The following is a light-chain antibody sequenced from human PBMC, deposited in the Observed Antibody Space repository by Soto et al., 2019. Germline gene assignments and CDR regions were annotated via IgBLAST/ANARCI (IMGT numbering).Light chain of an antibody. CDR2: AAS. Sequence: DIQMTQSPSSLSASVGDRVTITCRANQGIGNYLAWYQQKPGKVPKLLIYAASTLQSEVPSRFSGSGSGTDFTLTISSLQPEDVATYFCQKYTSAPFTFGPGTKVDIK. CDR3: QKYTSAPFT. CDR1: QGIGNY. V-gene: IGKV1-27*01. J-gene: IGKJ3*01.